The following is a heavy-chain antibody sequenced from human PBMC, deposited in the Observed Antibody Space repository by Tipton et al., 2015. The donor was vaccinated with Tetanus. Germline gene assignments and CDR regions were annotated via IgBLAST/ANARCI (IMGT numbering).Heavy chain of an antibody. D-gene: IGHD2-2*01. V-gene: IGHV4-34*01. CDR3: ARGLLVVVPAARGRYTWFDP. CDR2: INHSGST. Sequence: LRLSCAVYGGSFSGYYWSWIRQPPGKGLEWIGEINHSGSTNYNPSLKSRVTISVDTSKNQFSLKLSSVTAADTAVYYCARGLLVVVPAARGRYTWFDPWGQGTLVTVSS. J-gene: IGHJ5*02. CDR1: GGSFSGYY.